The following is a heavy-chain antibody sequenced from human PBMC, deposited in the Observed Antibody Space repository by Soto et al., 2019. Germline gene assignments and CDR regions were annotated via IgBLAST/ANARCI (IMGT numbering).Heavy chain of an antibody. J-gene: IGHJ6*02. CDR1: GYTSSNYG. D-gene: IGHD6-19*01. CDR3: SRFIMVGGWFDPNYYHGMDV. CDR2: ISGYNGNT. V-gene: IGHV1-18*01. Sequence: QVQLVQSGAEVKKPGASVTVSCKTSGYTSSNYGINWVRQAPGQRLEWMGWISGYNGNTNYAQTVQGRVTMTTYTSTGTVYMELRSLKSDDTAIYYCSRFIMVGGWFDPNYYHGMDVWGQGTTVTVSS.